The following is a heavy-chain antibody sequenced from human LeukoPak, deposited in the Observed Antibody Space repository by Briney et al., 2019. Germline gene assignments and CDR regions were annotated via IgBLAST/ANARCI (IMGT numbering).Heavy chain of an antibody. CDR3: ATDYYDSSGYSDY. J-gene: IGHJ4*02. V-gene: IGHV1-24*01. D-gene: IGHD3-22*01. CDR2: FDPEDGET. Sequence: SVEVSCKVSGYTLTELSMHWVQQAPGKGLEWMGGFDPEDGETIYAQKFQGRVTMTEDTSTDTAYMELSSLRSEDTAVYYCATDYYDSSGYSDYWGQGTLVTVSS. CDR1: GYTLTELS.